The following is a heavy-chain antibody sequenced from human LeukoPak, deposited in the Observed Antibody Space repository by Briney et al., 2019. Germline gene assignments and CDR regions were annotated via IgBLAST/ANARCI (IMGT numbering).Heavy chain of an antibody. CDR3: ARDRPNLAYCSSTSCYALGYYYYGMDV. CDR1: GYTFTGYY. Sequence: ASVKVSFKASGYTFTGYYMHWVRQAPGQGLEWMGWINPNSGGTNYAQKFQGRITMTRDTSISTAYMELSRLRSDDTAVYYCARDRPNLAYCSSTSCYALGYYYYGMDVWGQGTTVTVSS. D-gene: IGHD2-2*01. CDR2: INPNSGGT. V-gene: IGHV1-2*02. J-gene: IGHJ6*02.